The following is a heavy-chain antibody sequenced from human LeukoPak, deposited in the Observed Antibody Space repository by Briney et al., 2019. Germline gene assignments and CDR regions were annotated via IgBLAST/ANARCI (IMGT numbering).Heavy chain of an antibody. CDR3: AKDRPWLDP. V-gene: IGHV3-23*01. Sequence: GGSLRLSCAGSGLTFSNYAMGSARHAPGKGLEWVAAITGSGGSTYYADSVKGRFTISRDNAKNTVYLQMNSLRADDTAVYYCAKDRPWLDPWGQGTLVTVSS. J-gene: IGHJ5*02. CDR1: GLTFSNYA. CDR2: ITGSGGST. D-gene: IGHD6-6*01.